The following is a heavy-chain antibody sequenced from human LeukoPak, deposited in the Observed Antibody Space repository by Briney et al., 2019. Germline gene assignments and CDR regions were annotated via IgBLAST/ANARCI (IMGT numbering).Heavy chain of an antibody. J-gene: IGHJ6*02. Sequence: GGSLRLSCAASGFTFSSYAMGWVRQAPGKGLEWVSGISGSGGSTYYADSVKGRFAISRDNSKNTLYLQMNSLRAEDTAVYYCAKAPSGSYCMYYGMDVWGQGTTVTVSS. D-gene: IGHD1-26*01. CDR1: GFTFSSYA. CDR3: AKAPSGSYCMYYGMDV. CDR2: ISGSGGST. V-gene: IGHV3-23*01.